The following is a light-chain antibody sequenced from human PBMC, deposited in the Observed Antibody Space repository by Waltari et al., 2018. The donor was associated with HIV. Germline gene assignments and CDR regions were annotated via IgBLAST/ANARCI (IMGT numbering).Light chain of an antibody. V-gene: IGKV1-33*01. Sequence: DIQMTQSPSSLSASVGDRVTITCQASQDISKYLNWYQQKPGKAPKLLIYDASNLETGVPSRFSGSGSVTDFTFTISSLQPEDIATYYCQQYDNLPSYTFGQWTKLEIK. CDR3: QQYDNLPSYT. CDR2: DAS. CDR1: QDISKY. J-gene: IGKJ2*01.